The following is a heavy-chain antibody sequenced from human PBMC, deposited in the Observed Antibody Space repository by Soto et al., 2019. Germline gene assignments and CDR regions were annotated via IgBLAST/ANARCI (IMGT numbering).Heavy chain of an antibody. Sequence: PSETLSLPCFVSGGYIRSGGYYWRWFRQHPRKGLQRIGYNYYSGNTYYIPSLKSRVTISVDNSKNLFTMKLSSVLAAAPAVNYCGRMDDSSGYYEPYFDYWRREALGTV. V-gene: IGHV4-31*03. D-gene: IGHD3-22*01. CDR2: NYYSGNT. CDR3: GRMDDSSGYYEPYFDY. J-gene: IGHJ4*02. CDR1: GGYIRSGGYY.